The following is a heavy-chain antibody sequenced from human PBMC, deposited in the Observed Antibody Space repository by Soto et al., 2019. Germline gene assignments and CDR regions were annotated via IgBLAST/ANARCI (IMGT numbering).Heavy chain of an antibody. D-gene: IGHD2-15*01. CDR1: GGSISSGDYY. J-gene: IGHJ5*02. Sequence: SETLSLTCTVSGGSISSGDYYWSWIRQPPGKGLEWIGYIYYSGSTYYNPSLKSRVTISVDTSKNQFSLKLSSVTAADTAVYYCARSGVVALSNWFDPWGQGTLVTVSS. CDR2: IYYSGST. CDR3: ARSGVVALSNWFDP. V-gene: IGHV4-30-4*01.